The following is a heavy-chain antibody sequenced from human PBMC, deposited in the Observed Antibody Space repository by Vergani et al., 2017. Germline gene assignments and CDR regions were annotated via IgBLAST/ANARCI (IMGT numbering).Heavy chain of an antibody. CDR2: IYPGDSDT. CDR1: GYIFTNYW. V-gene: IGHV5-51*03. Sequence: EVQLVQSGAEVKKPGESLKISCKGSGYIFTNYWIGWVRQMPGKGLEWMGIIYPGDSDTRYSPSFQGQVTISADKSISTAYLQWSSLKASDTAMYYCARAWGYCSGGSCYLDYWGQGTLVTVSS. CDR3: ARAWGYCSGGSCYLDY. D-gene: IGHD2-15*01. J-gene: IGHJ4*02.